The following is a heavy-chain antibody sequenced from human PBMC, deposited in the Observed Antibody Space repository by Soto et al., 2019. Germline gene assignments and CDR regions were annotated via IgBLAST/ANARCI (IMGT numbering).Heavy chain of an antibody. CDR3: ARGGYCSGGSCLNWFDP. D-gene: IGHD2-15*01. Sequence: QLQLQESGSGLVKPSQTLSLTCAVSGGSISSGGYSWSWIRQPPGKGLEWIGYIYHSGSTYYNPSLKSRVTISVDRSKNQFSLMLSSVTAADTAVYYCARGGYCSGGSCLNWFDPWGQGTLVTVSS. CDR1: GGSISSGGYS. J-gene: IGHJ5*02. V-gene: IGHV4-30-2*01. CDR2: IYHSGST.